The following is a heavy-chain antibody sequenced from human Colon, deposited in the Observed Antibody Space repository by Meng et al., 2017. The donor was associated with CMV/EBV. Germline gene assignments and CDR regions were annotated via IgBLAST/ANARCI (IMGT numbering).Heavy chain of an antibody. Sequence: GGSLRLSCAASGFTSSSYAMHWLRQAPGKGLEWVAFISYVGSKKKYADSVTGRFTISRDTPKDTLYLEVNSLKTEDTAIYYCARDKGTGAFDNWGHGSLVTVSS. CDR1: GFTSSSYA. CDR2: ISYVGSKK. V-gene: IGHV3-30*04. J-gene: IGHJ4*01. D-gene: IGHD3/OR15-3a*01. CDR3: ARDKGTGAFDN.